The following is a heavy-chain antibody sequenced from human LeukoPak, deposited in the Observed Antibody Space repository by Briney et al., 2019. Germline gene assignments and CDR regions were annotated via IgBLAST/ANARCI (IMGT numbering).Heavy chain of an antibody. CDR2: TYYRSNWYS. CDR1: GDSVSSNSGV. Sequence: SQTLSLTCAISGDSVSSNSGVWHWIRQSPSRGLEWLGRTYYRSNWYSDYAVSVKSRITINPDTSKNHFSLQLNSETPEDTAVYYCARSPPLYDSSGYYHEGAFDIWGQGTMVTVSS. J-gene: IGHJ3*02. V-gene: IGHV6-1*01. CDR3: ARSPPLYDSSGYYHEGAFDI. D-gene: IGHD3-22*01.